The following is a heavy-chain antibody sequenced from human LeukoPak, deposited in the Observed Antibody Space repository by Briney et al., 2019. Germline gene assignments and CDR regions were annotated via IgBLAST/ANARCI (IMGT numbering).Heavy chain of an antibody. Sequence: SETLSLTCAVYGGSSSGYYWSWIRQAPGKGLEWIGEINHSGSTNYNPSLKSRVTILVDTSKNQFSLKLSSVTAADTAVYYCARGLGHLAPGGYWGQGTLVTVSS. J-gene: IGHJ4*02. CDR1: GGSSSGYY. V-gene: IGHV4-34*01. D-gene: IGHD3-10*01. CDR3: ARGLGHLAPGGY. CDR2: INHSGST.